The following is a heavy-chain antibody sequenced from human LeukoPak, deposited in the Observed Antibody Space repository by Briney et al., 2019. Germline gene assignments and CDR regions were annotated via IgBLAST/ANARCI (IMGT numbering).Heavy chain of an antibody. D-gene: IGHD6-25*01. Sequence: ASVKVSCKASGGTFSSYAISWVRQAPGQGLEWMGGIIPIFGTANYAQKFQGRGTITTDESTSTAYMELSSLRSEDTAVYYCARSEGTIASGFYYYMDVWGKGTTVTVSS. J-gene: IGHJ6*03. CDR3: ARSEGTIASGFYYYMDV. CDR1: GGTFSSYA. CDR2: IIPIFGTA. V-gene: IGHV1-69*05.